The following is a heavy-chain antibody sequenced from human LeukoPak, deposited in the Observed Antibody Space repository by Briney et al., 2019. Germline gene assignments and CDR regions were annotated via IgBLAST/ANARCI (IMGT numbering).Heavy chain of an antibody. J-gene: IGHJ4*02. CDR2: IYYSGST. CDR3: AGAPSGGEQQLASYYFDY. V-gene: IGHV4-30-4*01. D-gene: IGHD6-13*01. CDR1: GGSISSGDYY. Sequence: SQTLSLTCTVSGGSISSGDYYWSWIRQPPGKGLEWIGYIYYSGSTYYNPSLKSRVTISVDTSKNQFSLKLSSVTAADTAVYYCAGAPSGGEQQLASYYFDYWGQGTLVTVSS.